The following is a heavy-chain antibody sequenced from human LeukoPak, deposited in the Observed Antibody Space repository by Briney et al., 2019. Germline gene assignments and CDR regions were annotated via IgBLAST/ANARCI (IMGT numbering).Heavy chain of an antibody. Sequence: SETLSLTCAVYGGSFSGYYWSWIRQPPGKGLEWIGEINHSGSTNYNPSLKSRVTISVDTSKNQFSLKLSSVTAADTAVYYCARDPYSSSSFDYWGPGTLVTVSS. CDR2: INHSGST. J-gene: IGHJ4*02. V-gene: IGHV4-34*01. CDR1: GGSFSGYY. CDR3: ARDPYSSSSFDY. D-gene: IGHD6-6*01.